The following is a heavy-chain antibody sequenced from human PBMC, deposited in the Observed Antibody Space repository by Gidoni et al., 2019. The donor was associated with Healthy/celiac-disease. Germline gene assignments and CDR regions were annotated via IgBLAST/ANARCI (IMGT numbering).Heavy chain of an antibody. Sequence: EVQLLESGGGLVQPGGSLRLSCAASGFTFSSYAMSWVRQAPGKGLEWVSAISGSGGSTYYADSVKGRFTISRDNSKNTLYLQMNSLRAEDTAVYYRAKSSYYGSGSLDYWGQGTLVTVSS. J-gene: IGHJ4*02. D-gene: IGHD3-10*01. V-gene: IGHV3-23*01. CDR3: AKSSYYGSGSLDY. CDR1: GFTFSSYA. CDR2: ISGSGGST.